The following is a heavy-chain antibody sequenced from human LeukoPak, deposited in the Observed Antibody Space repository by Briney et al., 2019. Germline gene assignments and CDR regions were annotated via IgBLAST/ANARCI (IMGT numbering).Heavy chain of an antibody. CDR3: AKDYGLE. D-gene: IGHD4-17*01. CDR1: GFNFMTSD. V-gene: IGHV3-7*01. CDR2: IKQDGSEK. J-gene: IGHJ4*02. Sequence: PGGSLRLSRVASGFNFMTSDMNWVRQAPGKGLEWVANIKQDGSEKNYVDSVKGRFTISRDNAKNSLYLQMNSLRAEDSGVYYCAKDYGLEWGQGTLVTVSS.